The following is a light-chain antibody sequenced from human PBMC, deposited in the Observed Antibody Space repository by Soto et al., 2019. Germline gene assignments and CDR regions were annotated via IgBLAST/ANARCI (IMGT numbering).Light chain of an antibody. CDR1: QILLHSNGYNY. V-gene: IGKV2-28*01. Sequence: DIVMTQSPLSLPVTPGEPASISCRSSQILLHSNGYNYLDWYLQKPGQSPQLLIYLGSNRASGVPDRFSGLGSGTDFKLKISRVEAEDVGVYYCMKALLFTFGPGTKVDIK. J-gene: IGKJ3*01. CDR3: MKALLFT. CDR2: LGS.